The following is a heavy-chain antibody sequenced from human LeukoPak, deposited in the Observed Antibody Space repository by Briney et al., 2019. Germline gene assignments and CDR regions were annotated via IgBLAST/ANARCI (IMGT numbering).Heavy chain of an antibody. Sequence: GGSLRLSCTASGFTFSDYSMSWVRQAPGAGLEWVSAISPAGDSTTDADSVKGRFTISRDNSKSALYLQMNGLTAEDTALYYCARRLVTAGITDFFDSWGQGTLVSVSS. CDR3: ARRLVTAGITDFFDS. CDR2: ISPAGDST. CDR1: GFTFSDYS. D-gene: IGHD2-2*01. V-gene: IGHV3-23*01. J-gene: IGHJ4*02.